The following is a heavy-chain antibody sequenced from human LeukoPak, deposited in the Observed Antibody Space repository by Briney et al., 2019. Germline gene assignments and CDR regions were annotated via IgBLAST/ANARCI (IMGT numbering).Heavy chain of an antibody. CDR2: INHSGST. CDR1: GGSISSSSYY. CDR3: ARQIRWLRYWFDP. V-gene: IGHV4-39*07. J-gene: IGHJ5*02. Sequence: SETLSLTCTVSGGSISSSSYYWSWIRQPPGKGLEWIGEINHSGSTNYNPSLKSRVTISVDTSKNQFSLKLSSVTAADTAVYYCARQIRWLRYWFDPWGQGTLVTVSS. D-gene: IGHD5-12*01.